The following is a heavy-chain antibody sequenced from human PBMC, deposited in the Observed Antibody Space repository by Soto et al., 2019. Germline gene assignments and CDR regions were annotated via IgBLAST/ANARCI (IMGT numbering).Heavy chain of an antibody. V-gene: IGHV4-39*02. D-gene: IGHD2-8*01. CDR1: GDSISRSRYY. CDR2: IYYSGST. Sequence: QLSLQESGPGLVKPSETLSLTCTVSGDSISRSRYYCGWIRQSPGKGLEWIGSIYYSGSTYYNLSLKSRITMSIDTSKSQFSLNLSSVTAADTAVYYCATEGGIVDANWFGPWGQGIWVTVSA. CDR3: ATEGGIVDANWFGP. J-gene: IGHJ5*02.